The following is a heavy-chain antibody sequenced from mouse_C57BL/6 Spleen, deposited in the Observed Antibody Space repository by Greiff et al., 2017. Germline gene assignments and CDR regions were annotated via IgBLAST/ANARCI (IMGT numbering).Heavy chain of an antibody. V-gene: IGHV1-15*01. Sequence: QVQLQQSGAELVRPGASVTLSCKASGYTFTDYEMHWVKQTPVHGLEWIGAIDPATGGTAYNQKFKGKAILTADKSSSTAYMELRSLTSEDSAVYYCTRKGTTVGEGFAYWGQGTLVTVSA. CDR1: GYTFTDYE. J-gene: IGHJ3*01. D-gene: IGHD1-1*01. CDR2: IDPATGGT. CDR3: TRKGTTVGEGFAY.